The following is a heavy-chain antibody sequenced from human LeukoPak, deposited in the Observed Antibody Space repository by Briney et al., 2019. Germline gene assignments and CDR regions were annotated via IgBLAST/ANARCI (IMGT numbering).Heavy chain of an antibody. D-gene: IGHD3-22*01. V-gene: IGHV1-2*02. Sequence: ASVKVSCKASGYTFSDYHIHWVRQTPGQGLEWIGWINSNSGGTHYAQKFQGRVTLTRDTSITTAYMILTRLQSDDTAVYYCAKDLQSSYDYDPAVFSFVGYYFYMDAWGKGPTVIFSS. CDR3: AKDLQSSYDYDPAVFSFVGYYFYMDA. J-gene: IGHJ6*03. CDR2: INSNSGGT. CDR1: GYTFSDYH.